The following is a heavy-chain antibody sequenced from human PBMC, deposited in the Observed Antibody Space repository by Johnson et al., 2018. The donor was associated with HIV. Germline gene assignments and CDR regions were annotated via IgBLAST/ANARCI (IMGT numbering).Heavy chain of an antibody. D-gene: IGHD3-22*01. CDR3: AKNIGYDRTDAFDI. V-gene: IGHV3-30-3*02. CDR2: ISYDGRNK. Sequence: QVQLLESGGGVVQPGRSLRLSCAASGFTFSSHAIHWVRQAPGKGLEWVAVISYDGRNKHYADSVKGRFTISRDNSKNSLYLQMNSLRAEDTALYYCAKNIGYDRTDAFDIWGQGTMVTVSS. CDR1: GFTFSSHA. J-gene: IGHJ3*02.